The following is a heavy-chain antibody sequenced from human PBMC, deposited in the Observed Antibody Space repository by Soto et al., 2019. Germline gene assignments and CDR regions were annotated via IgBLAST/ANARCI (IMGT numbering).Heavy chain of an antibody. CDR2: IYHGGTT. Sequence: TCGVSGGSLRSGSYYWAWIRQPPGKGLEWIGYIYHGGTTNYNASLRSRVTMSLDTSKNQFFLKLNSMTASDTALYYCARDSSGRHDYWGQGTLVTVSS. V-gene: IGHV4-61*01. J-gene: IGHJ4*02. D-gene: IGHD6-25*01. CDR3: ARDSSGRHDY. CDR1: GGSLRSGSYY.